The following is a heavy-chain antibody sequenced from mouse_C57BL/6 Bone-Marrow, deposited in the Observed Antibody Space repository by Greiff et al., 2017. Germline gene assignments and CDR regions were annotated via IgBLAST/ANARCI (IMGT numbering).Heavy chain of an antibody. CDR3: ARGYDTTGYYYAMDY. D-gene: IGHD1-1*01. CDR1: GYTFTSYW. Sequence: VQLQQPGAELVKPGASVKLSCKASGYTFTSYWMQWVKQRPGQGLEWIGEIDPSDSYTNYNQKFKGKATLTVDTSSSTAYMQLSSLTSEDSAVYYCARGYDTTGYYYAMDYWGQGTSVTGSS. V-gene: IGHV1-50*01. CDR2: IDPSDSYT. J-gene: IGHJ4*01.